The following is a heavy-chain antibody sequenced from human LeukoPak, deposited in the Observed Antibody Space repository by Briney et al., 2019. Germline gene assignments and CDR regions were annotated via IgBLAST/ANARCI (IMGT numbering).Heavy chain of an antibody. D-gene: IGHD2-21*02. Sequence: KPAGSLRLSCAVSGFTFNNAWMSWVRQAPGKGLEWVGHIKSKTHGGTTEYATPVKGRFTISRDDSKNTVLLQMNSLKTEDTAVYYCTSCGGDCYSVYWGQGTLVTVSS. CDR3: TSCGGDCYSVY. V-gene: IGHV3-15*01. CDR2: IKSKTHGGTT. J-gene: IGHJ4*02. CDR1: GFTFNNAW.